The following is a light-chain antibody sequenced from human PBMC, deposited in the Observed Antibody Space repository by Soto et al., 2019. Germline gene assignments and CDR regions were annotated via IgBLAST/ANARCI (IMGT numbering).Light chain of an antibody. CDR1: QNIRSR. CDR2: DAS. CDR3: QQYHSYWT. V-gene: IGKV1-5*01. J-gene: IGKJ1*01. Sequence: DFQLTQSPSTLSASVGDRVTITCRASQNIRSRLAWFQQKPGKAPKLLIYDASNLESGVPQRFSGSGSGTEYTLTISSLQTDDFSTYYCQQYHSYWTFGQGTKVDI.